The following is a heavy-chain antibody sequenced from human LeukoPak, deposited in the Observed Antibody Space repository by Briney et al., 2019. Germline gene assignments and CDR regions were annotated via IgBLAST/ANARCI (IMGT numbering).Heavy chain of an antibody. CDR2: IYHSGTT. CDR3: ARPPDSGDYGAAFDF. J-gene: IGHJ4*02. CDR1: GYSINSGYF. Sequence: SETLSLTCAVSGYSINSGYFWGWIRQSPGKGLEWIASIYHSGTTYYNPSPKSRITMSVDTPKNQFSLKLSSVTAADTAVYYCARPPDSGDYGAAFDFWGQGTLVTVSS. V-gene: IGHV4-38-2*01. D-gene: IGHD4-17*01.